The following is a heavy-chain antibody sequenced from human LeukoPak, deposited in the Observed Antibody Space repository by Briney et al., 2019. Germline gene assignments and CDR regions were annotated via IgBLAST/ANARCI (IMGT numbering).Heavy chain of an antibody. V-gene: IGHV3-23*01. D-gene: IGHD3-10*01. Sequence: GGSLRLSCAASGFTFSSYAMSWVRQAPGKGLEWVSAISGSGGSTYYADSVKGRFTISRDNSKNTLYLQMNSLRAEDTAVYSCARLGGSGSYTVDYWGQGTLVTVSS. CDR1: GFTFSSYA. CDR3: ARLGGSGSYTVDY. CDR2: ISGSGGST. J-gene: IGHJ4*02.